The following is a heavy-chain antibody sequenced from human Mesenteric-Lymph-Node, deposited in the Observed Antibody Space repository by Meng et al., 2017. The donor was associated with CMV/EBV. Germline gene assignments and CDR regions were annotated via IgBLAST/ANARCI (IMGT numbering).Heavy chain of an antibody. Sequence: GESLKISCVASGFTFSSHAMSWVRQAPGKGLEWVSGITTSGGSTYYADSVKGRFIISRDNAKNSLYLQMNSLRAEDTAVYYCARGKWELHYWGQGTLVTVSS. CDR1: GFTFSSHA. D-gene: IGHD1-26*01. CDR3: ARGKWELHY. V-gene: IGHV3-23*01. J-gene: IGHJ4*02. CDR2: ITTSGGST.